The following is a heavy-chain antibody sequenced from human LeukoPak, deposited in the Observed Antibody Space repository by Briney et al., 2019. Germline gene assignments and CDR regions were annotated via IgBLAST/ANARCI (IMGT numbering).Heavy chain of an antibody. CDR2: INSDGSST. CDR3: ARGYSYGYVVNAFDI. Sequence: GESLGLSGALSGLPFSDAWRSWVRQAQGNGLVWVSRINSDGSSTSSADSLKGRFTISRDNAKNTLFLQMSSLRAEDTAVYCCARGYSYGYVVNAFDIWGQGTMVTVSS. CDR1: GLPFSDAW. V-gene: IGHV3-74*01. D-gene: IGHD5-18*01. J-gene: IGHJ3*02.